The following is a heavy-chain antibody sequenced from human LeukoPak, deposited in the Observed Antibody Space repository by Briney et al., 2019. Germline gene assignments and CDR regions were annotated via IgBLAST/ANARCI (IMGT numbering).Heavy chain of an antibody. Sequence: GSLRLSCAASGFTFSSYGMHWVRQAPGKGLEWVAVISYDGSNKYYADSVKGRFTISRDNSKNTLYLQMNSLRAEDTAVYYCAKVRGKRATVYGMDVWGQGTTVTVSS. J-gene: IGHJ6*02. V-gene: IGHV3-30*18. CDR2: ISYDGSNK. D-gene: IGHD3-3*01. CDR1: GFTFSSYG. CDR3: AKVRGKRATVYGMDV.